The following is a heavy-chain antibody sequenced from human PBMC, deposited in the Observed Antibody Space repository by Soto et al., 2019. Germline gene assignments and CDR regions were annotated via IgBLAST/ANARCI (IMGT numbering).Heavy chain of an antibody. J-gene: IGHJ4*02. CDR1: GGSFSGYY. Sequence: SETLSLTCAVYGGSFSGYYWTWIRQPPVKGLEWIGEINHSGSTNYNPSLKSRVTISVDTSKNQFSLKLTSVTAADTAVYFCARRYISSSRGLARPRSGSRHFDYWGQGTLVTVSS. D-gene: IGHD6-6*01. V-gene: IGHV4-34*01. CDR3: ARRYISSSRGLARPRSGSRHFDY. CDR2: INHSGST.